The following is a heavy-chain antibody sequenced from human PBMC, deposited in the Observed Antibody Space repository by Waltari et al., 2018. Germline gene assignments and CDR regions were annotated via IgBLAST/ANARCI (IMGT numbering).Heavy chain of an antibody. CDR1: GGSISSYY. Sequence: QVQLQESGPGLVKPSETLSLTCTVSGGSISSYYWSWIRQPPGKGLEWIGYIYYSGSTDYNPSLTRRVTISVDTSKNEFAPKPRSVTAADPGVCYCARVRSGCCFRPDYCFECCGQGSLVT. V-gene: IGHV4-59*01. D-gene: IGHD3-3*01. CDR3: ARVRSGCCFRPDYCFEC. CDR2: IYYSGST. J-gene: IGHJ4*02.